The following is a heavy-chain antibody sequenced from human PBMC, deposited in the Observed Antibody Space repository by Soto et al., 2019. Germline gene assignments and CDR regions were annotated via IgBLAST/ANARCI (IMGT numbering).Heavy chain of an antibody. CDR1: GFSLSTSGVG. J-gene: IGHJ5*02. CDR2: IHWNDDK. CDR3: AHSTMIVVDHNWFDP. D-gene: IGHD3-22*01. V-gene: IGHV2-5*01. Sequence: GSGPPLGNPTQTLTLTCTFSGFSLSTSGVGVGWIRQPPGKALEWLALIHWNDDKRYSPSLKSRLTITKDTSKNQVVLTMTNMDPVDTATYYCAHSTMIVVDHNWFDPWGQGTLVTVSS.